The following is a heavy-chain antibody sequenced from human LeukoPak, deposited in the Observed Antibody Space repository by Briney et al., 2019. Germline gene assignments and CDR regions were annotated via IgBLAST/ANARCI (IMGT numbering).Heavy chain of an antibody. J-gene: IGHJ5*02. CDR2: ISNSGTTI. CDR1: GFTFSDYY. V-gene: IGHV3-11*01. CDR3: ARALAGFSFDP. D-gene: IGHD3-10*01. Sequence: GGSLRPSCAASGFTFSDYYMSWIRQAPGKGLEWVSYISNSGTTIYYADSVKGRFTISRDNAKNSLYLQMNSLRAEDTAMYYCARALAGFSFDPWGQGTLVTVSS.